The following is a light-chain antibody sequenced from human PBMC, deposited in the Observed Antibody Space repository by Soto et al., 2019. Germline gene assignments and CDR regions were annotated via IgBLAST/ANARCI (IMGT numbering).Light chain of an antibody. V-gene: IGKV1-27*01. J-gene: IGKJ1*01. Sequence: DIQMTQSPSSLSASVGDRVTITCRASQGISNYSAWYQQKPGKVPMLLIYAASTLQSEVPSRFSGSGSGTDFTLTISSLQPEDVATYYCQKYNSAPHTFGQGTKVEIK. CDR3: QKYNSAPHT. CDR1: QGISNY. CDR2: AAS.